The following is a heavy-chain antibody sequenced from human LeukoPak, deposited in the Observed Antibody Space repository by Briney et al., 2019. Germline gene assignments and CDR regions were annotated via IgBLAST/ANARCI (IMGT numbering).Heavy chain of an antibody. D-gene: IGHD2-2*01. CDR1: GFTFSTYG. V-gene: IGHV3-33*08. Sequence: GGSLRLSCAASGFTFSTYGMHWVRQAPVKGLEWVAVIWYDGSNKYYADSVKGRFTISRDNSKNTLYLQMNSLRAEDTAVYYSARVKYCSGNSCHVSLDYWGQGTLVTVSS. J-gene: IGHJ4*02. CDR3: ARVKYCSGNSCHVSLDY. CDR2: IWYDGSNK.